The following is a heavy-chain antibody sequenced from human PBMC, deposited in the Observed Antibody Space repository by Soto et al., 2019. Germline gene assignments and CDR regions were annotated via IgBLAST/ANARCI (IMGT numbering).Heavy chain of an antibody. CDR1: GYSFTSYW. CDR2: IDPSDSYT. J-gene: IGHJ6*02. Sequence: LGESLKISCKGSGYSFTSYWISWVRQMPGKGLEWMGRIDPSDSYTNYSPSFQGHVTISADKSISTAYLQWSSLKASDTAMYYCARQGDCSSTSCYTGDDYYYGMDVWGQGTTVTVSS. D-gene: IGHD2-2*02. CDR3: ARQGDCSSTSCYTGDDYYYGMDV. V-gene: IGHV5-10-1*01.